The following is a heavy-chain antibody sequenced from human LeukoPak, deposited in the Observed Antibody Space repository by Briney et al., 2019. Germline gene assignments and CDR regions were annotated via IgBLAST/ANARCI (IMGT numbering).Heavy chain of an antibody. CDR3: ARHPIVLRFLEWLPFFDY. CDR1: GGSMTSGNFY. J-gene: IGHJ4*02. D-gene: IGHD3-3*01. V-gene: IGHV4-39*01. CDR2: IYNGGTT. Sequence: SETLSLTCTVSGGSMTSGNFYWAWIRQPPGKGLEWIGSIYNGGTTYYNPSLESRVTISADTSTNQFSLKVDSVTASDTAVYYCARHPIVLRFLEWLPFFDYWGQGTLVTVSS.